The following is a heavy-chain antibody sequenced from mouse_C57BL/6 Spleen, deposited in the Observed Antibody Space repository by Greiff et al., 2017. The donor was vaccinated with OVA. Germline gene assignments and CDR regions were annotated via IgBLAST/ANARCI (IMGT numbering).Heavy chain of an antibody. V-gene: IGHV5-17*01. J-gene: IGHJ2*01. CDR1: GFTFSDYG. D-gene: IGHD3-3*01. CDR2: ISSGSSTI. Sequence: EVQGVESGGGLVKPGGSLKLSCAASGFTFSDYGMHWVRQAPEKGLEWVAYISSGSSTIYYADTVKGRFTISRDNAKNTLYLQMPSLRADDTAMFDCARGGWENFDYWGQGTTLTVSS. CDR3: ARGGWENFDY.